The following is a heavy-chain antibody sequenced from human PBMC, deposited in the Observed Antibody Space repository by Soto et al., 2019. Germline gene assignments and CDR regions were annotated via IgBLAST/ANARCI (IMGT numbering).Heavy chain of an antibody. J-gene: IGHJ3*02. V-gene: IGHV3-49*03. Sequence: GGSLRLSCTASGFTFGDYAMSWFRQAPGKGLEWVGFIRSKAYGGTTEYAASVKGRFTISRDDSKSIAYLQMNSLKTEDTAVYYCTRATEGVSSWPEDAFDIWGQGTMVTVSS. CDR2: IRSKAYGGTT. CDR1: GFTFGDYA. D-gene: IGHD6-13*01. CDR3: TRATEGVSSWPEDAFDI.